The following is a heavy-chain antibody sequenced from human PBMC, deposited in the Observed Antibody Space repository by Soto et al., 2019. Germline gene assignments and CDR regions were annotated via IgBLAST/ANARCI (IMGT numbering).Heavy chain of an antibody. J-gene: IGHJ4*02. V-gene: IGHV1-18*04. D-gene: IGHD3-22*01. Sequence: ASVKVSCKASGYTFTGYYMHWVRQAPGQGLEWMGWINPHNGNTNDAQKFQGRVTMTTDTSTSTAYMELRSLRSDDTAVYYCARFARKKDRSGPYYFDYWGQGTLVTVSS. CDR3: ARFARKKDRSGPYYFDY. CDR2: INPHNGNT. CDR1: GYTFTGYY.